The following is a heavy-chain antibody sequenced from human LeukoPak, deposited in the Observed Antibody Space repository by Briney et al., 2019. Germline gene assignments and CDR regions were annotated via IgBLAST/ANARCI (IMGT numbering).Heavy chain of an antibody. D-gene: IGHD2-2*01. V-gene: IGHV1-2*02. J-gene: IGHJ4*02. CDR3: ARDLSGYCSSTSCYAFADFDY. Sequence: ASVKVSCKASGYTFTGYYMHWVRQAPGQGLEWMGWINPNSGGTNYAQKFQGRVTMTRDTSISTAYMELSRLRSDGTAVYYCARDLSGYCSSTSCYAFADFDYWGQGTLVTVSS. CDR1: GYTFTGYY. CDR2: INPNSGGT.